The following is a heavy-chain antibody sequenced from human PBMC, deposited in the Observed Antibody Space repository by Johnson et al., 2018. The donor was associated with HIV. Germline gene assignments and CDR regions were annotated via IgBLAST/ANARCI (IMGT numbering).Heavy chain of an antibody. CDR1: GFTVSSNF. Sequence: QVQLVESGGGLVKPGGSLRLSCAASGFTVSSNFMTWVRQAPGKGLEWVSYISSSGGTKYYADSLKGRFTISRDNAKNSLYLQMNSLRAEDTAVYYCARGGLLWFGHPADWGQGTMVTVSS. CDR2: ISSSGGTK. V-gene: IGHV3-11*04. CDR3: ARGGLLWFGHPAD. D-gene: IGHD3-10*01. J-gene: IGHJ3*01.